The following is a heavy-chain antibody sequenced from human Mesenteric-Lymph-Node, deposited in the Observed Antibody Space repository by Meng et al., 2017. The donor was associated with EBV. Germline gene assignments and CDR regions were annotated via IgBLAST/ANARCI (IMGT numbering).Heavy chain of an antibody. V-gene: IGHV4-34*01. CDR1: GGSLSGYY. CDR2: INHGGST. J-gene: IGHJ5*02. CDR3: ARDRHFDP. Sequence: QGRLQQWGAGLLKPSGTLSLTCGVYGGSLSGYYWNWIRQPPGKGLEWIGDINHGGSTSYNPSLKSRVTISVDTSKNEFSLKMTSVTAADTAVYYCARDRHFDPWGQGTLVTVSS.